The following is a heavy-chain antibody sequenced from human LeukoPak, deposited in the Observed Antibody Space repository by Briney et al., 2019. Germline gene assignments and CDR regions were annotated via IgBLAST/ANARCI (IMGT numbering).Heavy chain of an antibody. V-gene: IGHV3-33*01. CDR3: ARDPGRYYGSGSYYSPLYYFDY. CDR1: GFTFSSYG. J-gene: IGHJ4*02. CDR2: IWYDGSNK. Sequence: GGSLRLSCAASGFTFSSYGMHWVRQAPGKGLEWVAVIWYDGSNKYYADSVKGRFTISRDNSKNTLYLQMNSLRAEDTAVYYCARDPGRYYGSGSYYSPLYYFDYWGQGTLVTVSS. D-gene: IGHD3-10*01.